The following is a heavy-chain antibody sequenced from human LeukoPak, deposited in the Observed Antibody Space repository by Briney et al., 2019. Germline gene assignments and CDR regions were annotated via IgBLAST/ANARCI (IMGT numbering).Heavy chain of an antibody. CDR2: IRYDGSNK. Sequence: GGSLRLSCAASGFTFSSYGMHWVRQAPGKGLEWVAFIRYDGSNKYYADSVKGRFTISRDNSKNTLYLQMNSLRAEDTAVYYCAKDRGYSKYNWFDPWGQRTLVTVSS. CDR1: GFTFSSYG. V-gene: IGHV3-30*02. D-gene: IGHD6-13*01. CDR3: AKDRGYSKYNWFDP. J-gene: IGHJ5*02.